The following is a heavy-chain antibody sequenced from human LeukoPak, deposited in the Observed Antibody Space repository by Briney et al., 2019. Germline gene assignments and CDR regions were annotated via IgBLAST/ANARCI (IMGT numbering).Heavy chain of an antibody. CDR1: GGSISSSSYY. Sequence: PSETLSLTCTVSGGSISSSSYYWGWIRQPPGKGLEWIGSIYYSGSTYYNPSLKSRVTISVDTSKNQFSLKLSSVTAADTAVYYCASYYGSGSYYLDYWGQGTLVTVSS. CDR2: IYYSGST. CDR3: ASYYGSGSYYLDY. D-gene: IGHD3-10*01. V-gene: IGHV4-39*07. J-gene: IGHJ4*02.